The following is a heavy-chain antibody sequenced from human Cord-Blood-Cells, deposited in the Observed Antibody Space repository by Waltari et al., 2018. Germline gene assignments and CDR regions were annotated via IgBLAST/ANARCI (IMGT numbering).Heavy chain of an antibody. J-gene: IGHJ4*02. CDR2: SRSKAYGGKT. CDR3: TRADGMITFGGVIVADY. D-gene: IGHD3-16*02. CDR1: GFTFGDYA. V-gene: IGHV3-49*05. Sequence: EVQLVESGGGLVKPGRSLRLSCTASGFTFGDYAMSWFRQAPGKGLEWVGFSRSKAYGGKTEDAAAVKGRFTISRDDSKSIAYLQMNSLKTEDTAVYYCTRADGMITFGGVIVADYWGQGTLVTVSS.